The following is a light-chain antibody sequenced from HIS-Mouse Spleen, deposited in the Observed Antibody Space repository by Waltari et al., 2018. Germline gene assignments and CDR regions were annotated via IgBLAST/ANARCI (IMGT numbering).Light chain of an antibody. Sequence: EIVLTQSPATLSLSPGERATLSCRASQSVSSYLAWYQQKPGQAPRLLIYDASNSATGIPARFSGSESRTDFTLTISSLEPEDFAVYYCQQRSNWLTFGGGTKVEIK. CDR3: QQRSNWLT. J-gene: IGKJ4*01. V-gene: IGKV3-11*01. CDR1: QSVSSY. CDR2: DAS.